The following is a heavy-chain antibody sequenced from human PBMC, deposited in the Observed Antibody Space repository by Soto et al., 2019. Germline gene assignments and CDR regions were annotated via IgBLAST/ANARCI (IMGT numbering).Heavy chain of an antibody. J-gene: IGHJ5*02. Sequence: PSETLSLTCGVSGFSISSGHYWGWVRQPPGKGLEWIGSIFHSGSTYYNPSLKSRVTMSVDTSRNHFSLKLSSVTAADTAIYYCGRVRLGPYNWLDPWGQGPLVTVSS. CDR1: GFSISSGHY. D-gene: IGHD3-10*01. CDR3: GRVRLGPYNWLDP. CDR2: IFHSGST. V-gene: IGHV4-38-2*01.